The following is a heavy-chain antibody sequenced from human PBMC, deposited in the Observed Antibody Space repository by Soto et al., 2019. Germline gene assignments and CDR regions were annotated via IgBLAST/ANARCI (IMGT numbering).Heavy chain of an antibody. V-gene: IGHV1-69*13. CDR1: GGTFSSYA. D-gene: IGHD2-15*01. Sequence: SVKVSCKASGGTFSSYAISWVRQAPGQGLEWVGGIIPIFGTANYAQKFQGRVTITADESTSTAYMELSSLRSEDTAVYYCARGGTVVVVAATRAFDIWGQGTMVTVSS. CDR3: ARGGTVVVVAATRAFDI. CDR2: IIPIFGTA. J-gene: IGHJ3*02.